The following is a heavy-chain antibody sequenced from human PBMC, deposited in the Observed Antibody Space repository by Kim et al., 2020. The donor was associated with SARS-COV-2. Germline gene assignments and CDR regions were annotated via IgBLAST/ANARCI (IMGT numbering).Heavy chain of an antibody. V-gene: IGHV3-66*01. CDR1: GFIVGGSY. D-gene: IGHD3-10*01. J-gene: IGHJ5*02. CDR2: LYSDGTT. CDR3: AKCPSIRGVNWFEL. Sequence: GGSLRLSCAASGFIVGGSYMNWVRQVPGKGLEWVSTLYSDGTTYNADSVKGRFTISRDNPKNMLYLQMNNLRDEDTAVYYCAKCPSIRGVNWFELWGQGTLVTVSS.